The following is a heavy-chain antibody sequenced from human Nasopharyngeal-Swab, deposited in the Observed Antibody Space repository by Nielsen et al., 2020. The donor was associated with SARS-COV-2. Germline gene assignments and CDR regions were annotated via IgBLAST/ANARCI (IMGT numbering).Heavy chain of an antibody. Sequence: SETLSLTCTVSGGSISSYYWSWIRQPPGKGLEWIGCIYTSGSTNYNPSLKSRVTMSVDTSKNQFSLKLSSVTAADTAVYYCARSNIVVVPAAPVDAFDIWGQGTMVTVSS. CDR1: GGSISSYY. D-gene: IGHD2-2*01. V-gene: IGHV4-4*07. CDR3: ARSNIVVVPAAPVDAFDI. CDR2: IYTSGST. J-gene: IGHJ3*02.